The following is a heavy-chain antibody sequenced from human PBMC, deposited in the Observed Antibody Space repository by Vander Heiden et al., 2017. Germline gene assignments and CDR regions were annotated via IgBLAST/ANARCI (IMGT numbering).Heavy chain of an antibody. CDR3: TTGGSYSAFDI. J-gene: IGHJ3*02. D-gene: IGHD1-26*01. V-gene: IGHV3-15*07. CDR1: GFTFTHAW. Sequence: EVQLVESGGGLVKPGGSLRVSGAVCGFTFTHAWMNWVRQAPGKGLEWVGRIKSKAEGGATDYAAPVKGRFTISRDDSENTVYLQMNSLKSEDTAVYYCTTGGSYSAFDIWGQGTMVTVSS. CDR2: IKSKAEGGAT.